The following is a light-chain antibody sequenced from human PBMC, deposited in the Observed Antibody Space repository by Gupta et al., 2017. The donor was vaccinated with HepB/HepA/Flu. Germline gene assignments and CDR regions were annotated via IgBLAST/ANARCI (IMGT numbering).Light chain of an antibody. V-gene: IGLV2-14*01. Sequence: SALIQPAPVYGSPGQSFTISCTGTTSDVGGYNHVCWYQQYSGKAPKLIIFDVYYRPSGISNRFSGSKSGNTASLTISGLQSEDEANYYCSSYTTTSAVEVFGGGTKLTVL. CDR3: SSYTTTSAVEV. J-gene: IGLJ2*01. CDR1: TSDVGGYNH. CDR2: DVY.